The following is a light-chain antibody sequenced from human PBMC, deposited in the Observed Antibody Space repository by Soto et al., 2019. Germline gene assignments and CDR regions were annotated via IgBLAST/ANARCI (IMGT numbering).Light chain of an antibody. CDR1: QSVSSN. V-gene: IGKV3-15*01. CDR2: GAS. CDR3: QRYNNWPRT. J-gene: IGKJ1*01. Sequence: EIVMTQSPASLSVSRGERVTRCCRASQSVSSNLAWYQQKPGQAPRLLIYGASTRATGIPARFSGSGSGTEFTLTISSLQSEDFAVYYCQRYNNWPRTFGQGTKV.